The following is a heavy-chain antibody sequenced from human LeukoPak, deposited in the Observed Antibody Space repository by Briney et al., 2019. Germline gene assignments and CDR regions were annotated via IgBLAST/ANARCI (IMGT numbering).Heavy chain of an antibody. D-gene: IGHD6-6*01. V-gene: IGHV3-21*01. J-gene: IGHJ6*03. CDR1: GFTFSSYS. CDR3: ASPYSSSSEVDYYYYYMDV. Sequence: GGSLRLSCAASGFTFSSYSMNWVRQAPGKGLEWVSSISSSSSYIYYADSVKGRFTISRDNAKNSLYLQMNSLRAEDTAVYYCASPYSSSSEVDYYYYYMDVWGKGTTVTVSS. CDR2: ISSSSSYI.